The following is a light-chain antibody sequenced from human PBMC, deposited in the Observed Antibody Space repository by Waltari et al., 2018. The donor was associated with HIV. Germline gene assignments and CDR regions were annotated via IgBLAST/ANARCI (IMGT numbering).Light chain of an antibody. Sequence: QSVLTQSPSASGTPGQRVIIPCSGSSPNIGSNFVYWYQVLPGRAPKLCIFRDNERPSGAPDRFSASKSGTSASLAISGLRAEDEGHYYCAAWDDTLSGRVFGGGTKLTVL. CDR3: AAWDDTLSGRV. J-gene: IGLJ3*02. CDR1: SPNIGSNF. CDR2: RDN. V-gene: IGLV1-47*01.